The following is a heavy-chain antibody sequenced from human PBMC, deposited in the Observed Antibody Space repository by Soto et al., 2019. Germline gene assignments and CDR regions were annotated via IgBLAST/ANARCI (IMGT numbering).Heavy chain of an antibody. D-gene: IGHD4-17*01. J-gene: IGHJ5*02. Sequence: SRVTISVDTSKNQFSLKLSSVTAADTAVYYCARLVDNGDHGRFDPWGKGTLVTVSS. CDR3: ARLVDNGDHGRFDP. V-gene: IGHV4-59*08.